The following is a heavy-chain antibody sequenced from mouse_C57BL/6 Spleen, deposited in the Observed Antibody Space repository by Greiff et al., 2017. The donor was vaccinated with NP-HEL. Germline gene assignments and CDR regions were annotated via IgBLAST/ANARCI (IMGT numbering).Heavy chain of an antibody. D-gene: IGHD1-1*01. Sequence: VQLVESGAELVKPGASVKLSCKASGYTFTEYTIHWVKQRSGQGLEWIGWFYPGSGSIKYNEKFKDKATLTADKSSITVYMKLSRLTSDDSAVYFCARNEEDSSYPYFGYWGQSTTLTVAS. J-gene: IGHJ2*01. CDR3: ARNEEDSSYPYFGY. V-gene: IGHV1-62-2*01. CDR2: FYPGSGSI. CDR1: GYTFTEYT.